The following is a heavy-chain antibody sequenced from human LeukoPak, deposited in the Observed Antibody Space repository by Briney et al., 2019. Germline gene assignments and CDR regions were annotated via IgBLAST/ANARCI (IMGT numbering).Heavy chain of an antibody. J-gene: IGHJ5*02. CDR3: ARDRVIAAADPNWFDP. CDR2: ISAYNGNT. Sequence: ASVKVSCKASGYTFTSYGISWVRQAPGQGLEWMGWISAYNGNTNYAQKLQGRVTMTTDTSTSTAYMDLRSLRSDDTAVYYCARDRVIAAADPNWFDPWGQGTLVTVSS. CDR1: GYTFTSYG. V-gene: IGHV1-18*01. D-gene: IGHD6-13*01.